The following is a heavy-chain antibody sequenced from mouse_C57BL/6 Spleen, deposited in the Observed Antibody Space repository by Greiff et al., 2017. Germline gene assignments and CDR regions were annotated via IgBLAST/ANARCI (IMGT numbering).Heavy chain of an antibody. CDR1: GYTFPSYW. V-gene: IGHV1-53*01. Sequence: QVHVKQPGTELVKPGASVKLSCKASGYTFPSYWMNWVKQRPGQGLEWIGNINPSYGGTNYNEKFKSKATLTVYKSSNTSYMQLSSLTSEDSAVYYCAREAFPYLFDYRGQSTTLTDSS. D-gene: IGHD5-1*01. CDR3: AREAFPYLFDY. CDR2: INPSYGGT. J-gene: IGHJ2*01.